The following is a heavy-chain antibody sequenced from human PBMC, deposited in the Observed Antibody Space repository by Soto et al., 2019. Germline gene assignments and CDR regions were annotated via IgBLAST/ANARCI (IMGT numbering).Heavy chain of an antibody. J-gene: IGHJ3*02. CDR2: IYKDFT. D-gene: IGHD2-15*01. CDR1: GFTVTDIY. Sequence: EVQLVESGGGLVQPGGSLRLSCVASGFTVTDIYMNWVRQAPGKGLEWVSVIYKDFTDYADFVRGRFSVSTDTSKNALYLQLDNLRAEDTALYYCARGPRYCSGGSCSIMGDAFDIWGQGAMVTVSS. CDR3: ARGPRYCSGGSCSIMGDAFDI. V-gene: IGHV3-66*01.